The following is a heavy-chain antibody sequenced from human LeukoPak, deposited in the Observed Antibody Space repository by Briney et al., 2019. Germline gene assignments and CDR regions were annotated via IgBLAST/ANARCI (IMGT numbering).Heavy chain of an antibody. J-gene: IGHJ6*02. CDR2: IKQDGSEK. Sequence: VQPGGSLRLSCAASGFTFSSYWMSWVRPAPGKGLEWVANIKQDGSEKYYVDSVKGRFTISRDNAKNSLYLQMNSLRAEDTAVYYCARVFLAATSTLYYYYYGMDVWGQGATVTVSS. CDR3: ARVFLAATSTLYYYYYGMDV. V-gene: IGHV3-7*01. CDR1: GFTFSSYW. D-gene: IGHD2-15*01.